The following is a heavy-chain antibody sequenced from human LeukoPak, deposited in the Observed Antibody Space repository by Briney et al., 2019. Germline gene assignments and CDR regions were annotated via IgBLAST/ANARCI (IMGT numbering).Heavy chain of an antibody. CDR1: GFTFSSYA. CDR3: ARWPYSSSYYFDY. V-gene: IGHV3-21*01. Sequence: GGSLRLSCAASGFTFSSYAIHWVRQAPGKGLEWVSSISSSSSYIYYADSVKGRFTISRDNAKNSLYLQMNSLRAEDTAVYYCARWPYSSSYYFDYWGQGTLVTVSS. J-gene: IGHJ4*02. CDR2: ISSSSSYI. D-gene: IGHD6-6*01.